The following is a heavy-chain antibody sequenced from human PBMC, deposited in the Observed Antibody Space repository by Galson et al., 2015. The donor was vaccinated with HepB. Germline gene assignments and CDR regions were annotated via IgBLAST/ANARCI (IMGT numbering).Heavy chain of an antibody. J-gene: IGHJ4*02. CDR1: GYILTTNY. CDR3: ATGREGVTTDYFDY. Sequence: SVKVSCKASGYILTTNYMHWVRQAPGQGLEWMGIIHPSGDTTSHSQKFQDRLTLTRDTSTNTVFMELSSLRSDDTAVYYCATGREGVTTDYFDYWGQGTLVTVSS. V-gene: IGHV1-46*01. D-gene: IGHD1-26*01. CDR2: IHPSGDTT.